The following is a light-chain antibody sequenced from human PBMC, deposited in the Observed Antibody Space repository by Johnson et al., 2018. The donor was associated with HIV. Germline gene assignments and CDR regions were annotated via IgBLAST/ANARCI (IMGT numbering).Light chain of an antibody. Sequence: QSVLTQPPSVSAAPGQKVTISCSGSSSNIGINYVSWFQQLPGTAPKLLIYDNNKRPSGIPDRFYGSKSGTSATLGITGLQTGDEADYYCGTWDSSLSVNVFGTGTKVTVL. V-gene: IGLV1-51*01. CDR3: GTWDSSLSVNV. J-gene: IGLJ1*01. CDR2: DNN. CDR1: SSNIGINY.